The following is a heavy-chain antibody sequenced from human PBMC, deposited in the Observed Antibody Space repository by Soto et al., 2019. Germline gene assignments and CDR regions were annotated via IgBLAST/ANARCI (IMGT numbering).Heavy chain of an antibody. CDR2: ISYDGTNK. V-gene: IGHV3-30*07. J-gene: IGHJ4*02. Sequence: QGQLVESGGGVVQPGTSLRLSCEVSGITFSRNAMHWVRHTPAKGLEWVAVISYDGTNKYYADSVRGRFTISRDNSRNSLCSRLRRGGFVDTTVYYCATSPESSGGACFACWGQGPRVPVSS. D-gene: IGHD3-22*01. CDR3: ATSPESSGGACFAC. CDR1: GITFSRNA.